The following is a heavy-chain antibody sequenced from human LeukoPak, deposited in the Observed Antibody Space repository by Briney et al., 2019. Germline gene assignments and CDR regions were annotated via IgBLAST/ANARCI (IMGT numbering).Heavy chain of an antibody. Sequence: PGGSLRLSCAASGFTFSSYSMNWVRQAAGKGLEWGSSISSSSSYIYYADSVKGRFTISRDNAKNSLYVEMNSLRAEDTAVYYCARDRFIPGAWDVWGKGTTVTVSS. CDR1: GFTFSSYS. CDR2: ISSSSSYI. D-gene: IGHD3-3*01. V-gene: IGHV3-21*01. J-gene: IGHJ6*04. CDR3: ARDRFIPGAWDV.